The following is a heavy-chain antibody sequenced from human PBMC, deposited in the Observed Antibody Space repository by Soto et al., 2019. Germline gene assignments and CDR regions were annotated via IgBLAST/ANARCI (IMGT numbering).Heavy chain of an antibody. CDR3: ARAANYGSSGDHLDY. CDR1: GYPFTNFY. J-gene: IGHJ4*02. V-gene: IGHV1-46*01. CDR2: INPSGGST. Sequence: QVQVAQSGAEVKRPGASVKVSCWASGYPFTNFYIHWVRQAPGQGLEWMGIINPSGGSTAYAQKFLGRVTMTRDTSTSTVYMEVSSLRSEDTAVYYCARAANYGSSGDHLDYWGQGTLVTVSS. D-gene: IGHD3-22*01.